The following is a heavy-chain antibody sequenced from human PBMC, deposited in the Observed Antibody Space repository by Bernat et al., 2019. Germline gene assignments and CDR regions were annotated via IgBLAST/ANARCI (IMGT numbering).Heavy chain of an antibody. V-gene: IGHV3-33*01. D-gene: IGHD6-6*01. CDR2: IWYDGSNK. CDR1: GFTFSSYG. J-gene: IGHJ6*03. Sequence: QVQLVESGGGVVQPGRSLRLSCAASGFTFSSYGMHWVRQAPGKGLEWVAVIWYDGSNKYYADSVKGRFTISRDNSKNTLYLKMNSLRAEDTAVYYCAGDKELVPNYYYYMDVWGKGTTVTVSS. CDR3: AGDKELVPNYYYYMDV.